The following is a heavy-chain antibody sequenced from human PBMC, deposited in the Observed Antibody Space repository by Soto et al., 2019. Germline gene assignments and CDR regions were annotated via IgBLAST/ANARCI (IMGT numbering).Heavy chain of an antibody. CDR1: GFTFSSYA. D-gene: IGHD3-22*01. J-gene: IGHJ2*01. CDR2: ISGSGGST. CDR3: ATRYDSSGYYPRLDWYFDL. Sequence: EVQLLESGGGLVQPGGSLRLSCAASGFTFSSYAMSWVRQAPGKGLEWVSAISGSGGSTYYADSVKGRFTISRDNSKNTLYLQMNSLRAEETAVYYCATRYDSSGYYPRLDWYFDLWGRGTLVTVSS. V-gene: IGHV3-23*01.